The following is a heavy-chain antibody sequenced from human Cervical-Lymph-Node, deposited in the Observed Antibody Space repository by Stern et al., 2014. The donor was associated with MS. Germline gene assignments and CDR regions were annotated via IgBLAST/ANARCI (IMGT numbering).Heavy chain of an antibody. D-gene: IGHD1-14*01. CDR3: ARQTTAWASDV. J-gene: IGHJ4*02. CDR2: IYPGDSET. CDR1: GYKFSIYW. Sequence: MQLVQSGAELIRPGESLKISCKGSGYKFSIYWIAWVRQMPGKGLEWMGIIYPGDSETSNSPPFQGQVTMSADKSTSTAFLQWSSLNASDTAMYFCARQTTAWASDVWGQGTLVTVSS. V-gene: IGHV5-51*01.